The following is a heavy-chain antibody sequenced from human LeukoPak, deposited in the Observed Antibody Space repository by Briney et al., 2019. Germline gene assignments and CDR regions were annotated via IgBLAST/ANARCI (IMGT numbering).Heavy chain of an antibody. CDR2: IYYSGST. CDR3: ARALQNYYYGMDV. J-gene: IGHJ6*02. CDR1: GGSISSGGYY. V-gene: IGHV4-31*03. Sequence: SQTLSLTCTVSGGSISSGGYYWSWIRQHPGKGLEWIGYIYYSGSTYYNPSLKSRVTISVDTSKNQFSLMLSSVTAADTAVYYCARALQNYYYGMDVWGQGTSVTVSS.